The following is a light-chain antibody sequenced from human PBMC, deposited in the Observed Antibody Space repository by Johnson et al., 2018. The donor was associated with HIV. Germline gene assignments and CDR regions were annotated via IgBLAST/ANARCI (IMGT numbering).Light chain of an antibody. CDR1: SSNIGNNY. J-gene: IGLJ1*01. CDR3: GTWDTRRSCGGF. V-gene: IGLV1-51*01. Sequence: QSVLTQPPSVSAAPGQKVTISCSGSSSNIGNNYVSWYQQLPGTAPKILIYDNNKRHSGIPDRFSGSKYGTSATLGITGLQTGAEGDFYCGTWDTRRSCGGFFGTGTKVTVL. CDR2: DNN.